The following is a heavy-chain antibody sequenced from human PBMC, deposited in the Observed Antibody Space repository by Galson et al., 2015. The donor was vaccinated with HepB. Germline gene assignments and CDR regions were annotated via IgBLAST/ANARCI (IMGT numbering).Heavy chain of an antibody. CDR3: ARDRSARCFGLCYYGMDV. CDR2: IGSSGTTI. CDR1: GFTFSSYN. D-gene: IGHD3/OR15-3a*01. Sequence: SLRLSCAASGFTFSSYNMNWVRQAPGEGLEWVSYIGSSGTTIYYADSVKGRFTISRDNAKNSLYLQMNSLRDEDTAVYYCARDRSARCFGLCYYGMDVWGQGTTVTVSS. J-gene: IGHJ6*02. V-gene: IGHV3-48*02.